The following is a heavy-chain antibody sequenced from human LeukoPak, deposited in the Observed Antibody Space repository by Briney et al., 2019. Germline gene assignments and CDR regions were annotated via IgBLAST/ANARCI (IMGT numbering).Heavy chain of an antibody. V-gene: IGHV3-23*01. CDR1: GFTFSSYA. Sequence: GESLRLSCTASGFTFSSYAMSWVRQAPGKGLEWVSAISGSGGSTYYADSVKGRFTISRDNSKNTLYLQMNSLRAEDTAVYYCAKDSRGLRPYYFDYWGQGTLVAVSS. CDR2: ISGSGGST. J-gene: IGHJ4*02. D-gene: IGHD5-12*01. CDR3: AKDSRGLRPYYFDY.